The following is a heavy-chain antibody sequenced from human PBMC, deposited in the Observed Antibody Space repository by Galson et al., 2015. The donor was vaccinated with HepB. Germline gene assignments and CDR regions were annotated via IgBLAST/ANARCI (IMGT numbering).Heavy chain of an antibody. CDR3: ARDLDHAGSYYFDY. CDR2: IYHGGNT. Sequence: LSLTCDVSGASISSSNWWSWVRQPPGKGLEWIGDIYHGGNTNYNPSLKSRVTMSVDKSNNQFSMQLSSVTAADTAVYYCARDLDHAGSYYFDYWGQGTLVAVSS. D-gene: IGHD1-26*01. J-gene: IGHJ4*02. V-gene: IGHV4-4*02. CDR1: GASISSSNW.